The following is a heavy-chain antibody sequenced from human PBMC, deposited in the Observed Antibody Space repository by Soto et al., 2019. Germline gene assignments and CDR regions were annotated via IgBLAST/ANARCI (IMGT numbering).Heavy chain of an antibody. D-gene: IGHD2-2*01. Sequence: GGSLRVSCAASGFTFGSYAMSWVRQAPGKGLEWVSAISGSGGSTYYAESVKGRFSISRDNSKNKLYLQMNSRGAEDTAVYYCTKNQRVRVVVAASNPYYFDYWGQGTLVTVSS. J-gene: IGHJ4*02. CDR1: GFTFGSYA. CDR3: TKNQRVRVVVAASNPYYFDY. CDR2: ISGSGGST. V-gene: IGHV3-23*01.